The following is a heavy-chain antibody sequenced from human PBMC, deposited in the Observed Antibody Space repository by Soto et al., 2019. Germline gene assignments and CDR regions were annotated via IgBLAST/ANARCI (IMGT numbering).Heavy chain of an antibody. CDR1: GFTFSDYY. Sequence: GGSLRLSCAASGFTFSDYYMSWIRQAPGKGLEWVSYISSSGSTIYYADSVKGRFTISRDNAKNSLYLQMNSLRAEDTAVYYCARCSPMVRGVKYYYYYMDVWGKGTTVTVSS. CDR3: ARCSPMVRGVKYYYYYMDV. J-gene: IGHJ6*03. CDR2: ISSSGSTI. D-gene: IGHD3-10*01. V-gene: IGHV3-11*01.